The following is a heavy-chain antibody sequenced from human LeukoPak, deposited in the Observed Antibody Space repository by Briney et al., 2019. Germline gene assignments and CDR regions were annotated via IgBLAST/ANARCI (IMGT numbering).Heavy chain of an antibody. Sequence: SETLSLTCTVSGGSITSYYWSWIRQPPGKRLEWIGYIHYSGSTNYNPSLKSRVTISVDTSKNQFSLNLNSVTAADTAVYYCARDSSGPSYHFDYWGQGTLVTVSS. D-gene: IGHD6-19*01. CDR3: ARDSSGPSYHFDY. J-gene: IGHJ4*02. V-gene: IGHV4-59*01. CDR2: IHYSGST. CDR1: GGSITSYY.